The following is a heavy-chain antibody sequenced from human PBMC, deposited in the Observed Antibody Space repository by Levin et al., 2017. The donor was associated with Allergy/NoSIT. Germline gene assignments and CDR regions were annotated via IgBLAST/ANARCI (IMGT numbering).Heavy chain of an antibody. CDR1: GFTFSSYG. CDR2: IWYDGSNK. J-gene: IGHJ6*03. Sequence: GGSLRLSCAASGFTFSSYGMHWVRQAPGKGLEWVAVIWYDGSNKYYADSVKGRFTISRDNSKNTLYLQMNSLRAEDTAVYYCARSGYCSSTSCYNSYYYYYMDGWGKGTTVTVSS. CDR3: ARSGYCSSTSCYNSYYYYYMDG. V-gene: IGHV3-33*01. D-gene: IGHD2-2*02.